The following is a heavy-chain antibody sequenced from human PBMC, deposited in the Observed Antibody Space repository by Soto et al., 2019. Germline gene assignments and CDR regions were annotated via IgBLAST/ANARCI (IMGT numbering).Heavy chain of an antibody. CDR1: GFTFSSYD. V-gene: IGHV3-13*01. Sequence: GGSLRLSCAASGFTFSSYDMHWVRQATGKGLEWVSTIGTTGDTYYPASVKGRFTISRDNAKNSLYLQMNSLRAGDTAVYYCARGKQYSDYDSPFDYWGQGTLVTVSS. CDR2: IGTTGDT. CDR3: ARGKQYSDYDSPFDY. D-gene: IGHD5-12*01. J-gene: IGHJ4*02.